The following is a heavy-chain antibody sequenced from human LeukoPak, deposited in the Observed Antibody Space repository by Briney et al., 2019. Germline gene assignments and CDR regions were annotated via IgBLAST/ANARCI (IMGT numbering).Heavy chain of an antibody. CDR1: GYTFTGYY. J-gene: IGHJ6*02. D-gene: IGHD3-9*01. Sequence: SATVSCKASGYTFTGYYMHWVRQAPGQGLEWMGWINPNSGGTNYAQKFQGRVTMTRDTSISTAYMELSRLRSDDTAVCYCARGSLRYRYGMDVWGQGTTVTVSS. CDR3: ARGSLRYRYGMDV. CDR2: INPNSGGT. V-gene: IGHV1-2*02.